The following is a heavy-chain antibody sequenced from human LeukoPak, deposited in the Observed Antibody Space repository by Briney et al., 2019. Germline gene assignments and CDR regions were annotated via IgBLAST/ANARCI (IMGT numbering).Heavy chain of an antibody. CDR3: AREMYDSSGGAFDI. CDR1: GYTFTGYY. V-gene: IGHV1-2*06. CDR2: INPNSGGT. J-gene: IGHJ3*02. D-gene: IGHD3-22*01. Sequence: ASVKVSCKASGYTFTGYYMHWLRQAPGQGLEWMGRINPNSGGTNYAQKFQGRVTMTRDTSISTAYMELSRLRSDDTAVYYCAREMYDSSGGAFDIWGQGTMVTVSS.